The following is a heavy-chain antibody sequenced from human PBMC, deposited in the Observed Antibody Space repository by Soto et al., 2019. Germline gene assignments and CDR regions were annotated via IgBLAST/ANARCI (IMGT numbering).Heavy chain of an antibody. CDR2: ISSSSSYI. Sequence: PGGSLRLSCAASGFTFSSYSMNWVRQAPGKGLEWVSSISSSSSYIYYADSVKGRFTISRDNAKNSLYLQMNSLRAEDTAVYYCARGAGSFGAFDIWGPGTMVTVSS. J-gene: IGHJ3*02. D-gene: IGHD1-26*01. CDR1: GFTFSSYS. CDR3: ARGAGSFGAFDI. V-gene: IGHV3-21*01.